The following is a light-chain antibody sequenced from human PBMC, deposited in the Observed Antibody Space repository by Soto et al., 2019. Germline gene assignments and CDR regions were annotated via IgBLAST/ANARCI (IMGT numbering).Light chain of an antibody. Sequence: EIVLTQSPGTLSLSPGERATLSCRASQSISSSFLAWYQQKPGQAPRLLIKDAVSRATGIPDRFSGSGSGTDFTLTISRLEPEDFAVYYCQQYRGSPYTFGQGTKLEIK. CDR2: DAV. V-gene: IGKV3-20*01. CDR1: QSISSSF. CDR3: QQYRGSPYT. J-gene: IGKJ2*01.